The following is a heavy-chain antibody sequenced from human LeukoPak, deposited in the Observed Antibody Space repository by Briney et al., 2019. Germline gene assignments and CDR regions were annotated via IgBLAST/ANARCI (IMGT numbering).Heavy chain of an antibody. D-gene: IGHD6-13*01. J-gene: IGHJ6*03. CDR3: AKARGAAAGHYYYYMDV. CDR1: GFTFSSYG. V-gene: IGHV3-30*18. Sequence: GGSLRLSCAAPGFTFSSYGMHWVRQASGKGLEWVAVISYDGSNKYYADSVKGRFTISRDNSKNTLYLQMNSLRAEDTAVYYCAKARGAAAGHYYYYMDVWGKGTTVTVSS. CDR2: ISYDGSNK.